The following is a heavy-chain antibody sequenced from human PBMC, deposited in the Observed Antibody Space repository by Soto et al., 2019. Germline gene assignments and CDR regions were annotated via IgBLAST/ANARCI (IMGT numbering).Heavy chain of an antibody. CDR2: IYYSGTT. Sequence: QLQLQESGPGLAKPAETMSLTGTVYGGSINSSSYYWGWIREPPEKGLESIGNIYYSGTTYYNPSLKGRVTISVDTSKNQFSLKLSSVTAADTAVYYCARRGTYFAYWGQGTLVTVSS. CDR1: GGSINSSSYY. CDR3: ARRGTYFAY. J-gene: IGHJ4*02. V-gene: IGHV4-39*01. D-gene: IGHD1-26*01.